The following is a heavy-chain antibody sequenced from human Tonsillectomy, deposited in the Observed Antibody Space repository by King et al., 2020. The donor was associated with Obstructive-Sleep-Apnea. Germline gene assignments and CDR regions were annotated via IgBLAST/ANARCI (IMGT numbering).Heavy chain of an antibody. V-gene: IGHV3-23*04. CDR2: ITHSGDGT. CDR1: GFTFSSYS. D-gene: IGHD3-9*01. CDR3: AKAYDILPGYFSDIDY. Sequence: VQLVESGGGLVQPGGSLRLSCAASGFTFSSYSMSWVRQAAGKGLEWVSAITHSGDGTFYADSVKGRFALSQDNSKDTVFLQMNSLRAADTTLFSCAKAYDILPGYFSDIDYWGQGTLVTVSS. J-gene: IGHJ4*02.